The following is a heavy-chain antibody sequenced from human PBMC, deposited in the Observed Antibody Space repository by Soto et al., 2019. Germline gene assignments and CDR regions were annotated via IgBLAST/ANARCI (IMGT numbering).Heavy chain of an antibody. J-gene: IGHJ4*02. D-gene: IGHD3-10*01. CDR1: GFTFSHYA. V-gene: IGHV3-30*03. CDR3: ATDGGHSFDD. CDR2: MSYDGSNE. Sequence: QVQLVESGGGVVQPGRSLRLSCAASGFTFSHYAMHWVRQAPGKGLEWVALMSYDGSNEYYADSVKGRFTISRDNSKNTRYLQMNRLRAEDTAVYYCATDGGHSFDDGGQGTLVTVSS.